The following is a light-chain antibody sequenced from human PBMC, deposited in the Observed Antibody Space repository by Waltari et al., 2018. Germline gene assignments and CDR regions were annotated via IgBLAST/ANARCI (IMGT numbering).Light chain of an antibody. V-gene: IGLV2-23*02. CDR1: SRDVGAYNL. CDR3: SSYTQSRTRV. Sequence: QSALTQSASVSGSPGQSITISCTGTSRDVGAYNLVSWYQQLPGRAPKLILSGVTKRPSGISDRVSGSKSGNTASLTISGLQSEDEADYYCSSYTQSRTRVFGGGTKLTV. J-gene: IGLJ3*02. CDR2: GVT.